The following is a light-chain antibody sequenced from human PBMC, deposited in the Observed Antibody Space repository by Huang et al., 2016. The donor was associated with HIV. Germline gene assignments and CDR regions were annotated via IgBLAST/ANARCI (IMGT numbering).Light chain of an antibody. CDR3: QQLNSYPIT. Sequence: IQLTQSPSSLSASVGDRVIITCRASQGISSYLAWYQQKPGKAPKLLIHAASTVQTGVPSRFSGSGSGTDVTLTSSSLQPEDFATYYCQQLNSYPITFGQGTRLEIK. CDR1: QGISSY. CDR2: AAS. J-gene: IGKJ5*01. V-gene: IGKV1-9*01.